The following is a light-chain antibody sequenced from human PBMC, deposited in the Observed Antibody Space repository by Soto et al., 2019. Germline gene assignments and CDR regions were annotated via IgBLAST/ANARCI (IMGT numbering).Light chain of an antibody. CDR1: QGIGNY. J-gene: IGKJ5*01. CDR3: LQYYDYPFT. V-gene: IGKV1-17*01. Sequence: DIQMTESASTLSGSVGDTVTITCRASQGIGNYLGWYQQKPGKGPKSLVYAISSFHSGVPSRLSGSGSGTELNLTISSLQPEDFATYYCLQYYDYPFTFGQGTRLEIK. CDR2: AIS.